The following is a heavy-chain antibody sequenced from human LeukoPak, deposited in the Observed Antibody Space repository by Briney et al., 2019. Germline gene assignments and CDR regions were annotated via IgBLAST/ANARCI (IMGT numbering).Heavy chain of an antibody. CDR1: GFTFGDYA. CDR2: IRSKAYGGTT. J-gene: IGHJ4*02. Sequence: PGGSLRLSCTASGFTFGDYAMSWVRQAPGKGLEWVGFIRSKAYGGTTEYAASVKGRFTISRDDSKSIAYLQMNSLKTEDTAVYYCTRAGVMARPVFDYWGQGTLVTVSS. CDR3: TRAGVMARPVFDY. V-gene: IGHV3-49*04. D-gene: IGHD2-21*01.